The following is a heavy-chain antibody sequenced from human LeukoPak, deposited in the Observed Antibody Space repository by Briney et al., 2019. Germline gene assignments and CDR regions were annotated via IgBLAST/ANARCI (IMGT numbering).Heavy chain of an antibody. CDR3: AREQPWYYYGSSGYWGRDAFDI. J-gene: IGHJ3*02. Sequence: ASVKVSCKASGYTFTSYYMHWVRQAPGQGLEWMGIINPSGGRTSYAQKFQGRVTMTRDTSISTAYMELSRLRSDDTAVYYCAREQPWYYYGSSGYWGRDAFDIWGQGTMVTVSS. V-gene: IGHV1-46*01. CDR2: INPSGGRT. D-gene: IGHD3-22*01. CDR1: GYTFTSYY.